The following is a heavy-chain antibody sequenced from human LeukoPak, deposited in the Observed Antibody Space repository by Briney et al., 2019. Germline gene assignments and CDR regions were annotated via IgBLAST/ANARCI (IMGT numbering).Heavy chain of an antibody. CDR3: ARANYDYWSGYYPSLYYYYYYMDV. V-gene: IGHV3-20*04. D-gene: IGHD3-3*01. CDR2: VNWNGGST. Sequence: AGGSLRLSCAASGFTFDDYGMSWVRQAPGKGLEWISGVNWNGGSTGYADSVKGRFTISRDNAKNSLYLQMNSLRAEDTAVYYCARANYDYWSGYYPSLYYYYYYMDVWGKGTTVTVSS. CDR1: GFTFDDYG. J-gene: IGHJ6*03.